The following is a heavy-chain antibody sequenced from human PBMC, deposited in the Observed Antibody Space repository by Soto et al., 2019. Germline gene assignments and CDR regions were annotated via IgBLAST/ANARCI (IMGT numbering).Heavy chain of an antibody. D-gene: IGHD3-16*01. CDR2: ISAYNGNT. CDR1: GYTFTSYG. J-gene: IGHJ6*03. V-gene: IGHV1-18*01. Sequence: QVPLVQSGAEVKKPGASVKVSCKASGYTFTSYGISWVRQAPGQGLEWMGWISAYNGNTNYAQKLQGRVTMTTDTSTSTAYMELRSLRSDDTAVYYCARDLLITFGGVSYYYYMDVWGKGTTVTVSS. CDR3: ARDLLITFGGVSYYYYMDV.